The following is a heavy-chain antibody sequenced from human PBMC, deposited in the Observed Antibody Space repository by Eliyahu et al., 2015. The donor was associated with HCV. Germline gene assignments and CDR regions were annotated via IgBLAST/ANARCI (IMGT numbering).Heavy chain of an antibody. V-gene: IGHV1-69*04. CDR1: GGTFSSYA. J-gene: IGHJ4*02. CDR3: ARDQLVGQWPPAPYGY. Sequence: QVQLVQSGAEVKKPGSSVKVSCKASGGTFSSYAISWVRQAPGQGLEWMGRIIPILGIANYAQKFQGRVTITADKSTSTAYMELSSLRSEDTAVYYCARDQLVGQWPPAPYGYWGQGTLVTVSS. CDR2: IIPILGIA. D-gene: IGHD6-19*01.